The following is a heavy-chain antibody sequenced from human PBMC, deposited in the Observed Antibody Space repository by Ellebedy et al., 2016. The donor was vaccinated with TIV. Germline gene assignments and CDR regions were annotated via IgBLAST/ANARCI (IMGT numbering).Heavy chain of an antibody. Sequence: GESLKISCAASGFTFSIYAMSWVRQAPGKGLEWVSLISGSGDRTYYADSVKGRFTISRDNSKDTLYVQMNSLRDEDTAVYYCARELPLYCSGGSCYSYYFNYWGQGTLVTVSS. V-gene: IGHV3-23*01. CDR1: GFTFSIYA. CDR3: ARELPLYCSGGSCYSYYFNY. J-gene: IGHJ4*02. CDR2: ISGSGDRT. D-gene: IGHD2-15*01.